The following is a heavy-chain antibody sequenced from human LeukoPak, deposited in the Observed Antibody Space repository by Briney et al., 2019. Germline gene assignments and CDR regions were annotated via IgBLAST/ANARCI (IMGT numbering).Heavy chain of an antibody. CDR2: IIPIFGTA. CDR1: GYTLTELS. J-gene: IGHJ4*02. CDR3: ARSEERDGPTGLDY. V-gene: IGHV1-69*13. D-gene: IGHD1-1*01. Sequence: ASVKVSCKVSGYTLTELSMHWVRQAPGKGLEWMGGIIPIFGTANYARKFQGRVTITADESTSTAYMELSSLRSEDTAVYYCARSEERDGPTGLDYWGQGTLVTVSS.